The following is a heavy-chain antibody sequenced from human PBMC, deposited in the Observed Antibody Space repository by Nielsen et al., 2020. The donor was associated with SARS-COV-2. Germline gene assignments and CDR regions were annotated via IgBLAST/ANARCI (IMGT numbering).Heavy chain of an antibody. CDR3: ARGRPETDY. CDR2: INHSGST. J-gene: IGHJ4*02. V-gene: IGHV4-39*07. CDR1: GGSISSSNYY. D-gene: IGHD1-14*01. Sequence: SETLSLTCTVSGGSISSSNYYWSWIRQPPGKGLEWIGEINHSGSTNYNPSLRSRVTISVDTSKNQFSLKLYSVTAADTAVYYCARGRPETDYWGQGTLVTVSS.